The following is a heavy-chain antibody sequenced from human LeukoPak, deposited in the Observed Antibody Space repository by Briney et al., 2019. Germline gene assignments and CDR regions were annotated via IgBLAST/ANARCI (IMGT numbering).Heavy chain of an antibody. CDR2: IYYSGST. CDR1: GGSISSYY. Sequence: SETLSLTCTVSGGSISSYYWSWIRQPPGKGLEWIGYIYYSGSTNYNPSLKSRVTISVDTSKNQFSLKLSSVTAADTAVYYCARDSSSGWSFFDYWGQGTLVTVSS. D-gene: IGHD6-19*01. CDR3: ARDSSSGWSFFDY. V-gene: IGHV4-59*01. J-gene: IGHJ4*02.